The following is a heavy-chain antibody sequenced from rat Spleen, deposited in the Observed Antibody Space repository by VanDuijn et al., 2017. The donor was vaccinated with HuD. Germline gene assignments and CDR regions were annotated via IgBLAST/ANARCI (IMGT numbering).Heavy chain of an antibody. V-gene: IGHV5S13*01. J-gene: IGHJ2*01. CDR1: GFTFSNYG. Sequence: EVQLVESGGGLVQPGRSLKLSCAASGFTFSNYGMAWVRQIPTKGLEWVASISSGGGTTYYPDSVKGRFTISRDNAENTVYLQMNSLRSEDTATYYCAVAGYGYWGQGVMVTVSS. CDR2: ISSGGGTT. CDR3: AVAGYGY. D-gene: IGHD4-3*01.